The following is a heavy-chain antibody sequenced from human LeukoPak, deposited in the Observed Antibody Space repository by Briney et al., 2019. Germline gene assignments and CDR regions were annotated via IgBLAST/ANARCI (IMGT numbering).Heavy chain of an antibody. J-gene: IGHJ4*02. CDR1: SGTISTYY. D-gene: IGHD6-19*01. V-gene: IGHV4-59*01. Sequence: SETLSLTCTVSSGTISTYYWSWFRQPPGKGLEWIGYIYYTGSTNYNPSLKSRVTISLETSKNQFSLKLSSVTAADTAVYYCARYYSSGWTYYFDYWGQGTLVTASS. CDR3: ARYYSSGWTYYFDY. CDR2: IYYTGST.